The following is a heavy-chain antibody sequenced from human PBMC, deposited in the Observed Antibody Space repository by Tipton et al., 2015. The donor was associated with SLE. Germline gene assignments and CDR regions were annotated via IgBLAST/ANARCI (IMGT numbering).Heavy chain of an antibody. D-gene: IGHD6-6*01. Sequence: QLVQSGAEVKKPGASVKVSCKASGYTFTRNDINWVRQATGQGLEWMGWMDPDSGNTVYAQRFRGRVTMTRNTSISTAYMELSSLRSEDTAVYYCARESLSSSSDDYYYYMDVWGKGTTVTVSS. V-gene: IGHV1-8*01. CDR1: GYTFTRND. J-gene: IGHJ6*03. CDR3: ARESLSSSSDDYYYYMDV. CDR2: MDPDSGNT.